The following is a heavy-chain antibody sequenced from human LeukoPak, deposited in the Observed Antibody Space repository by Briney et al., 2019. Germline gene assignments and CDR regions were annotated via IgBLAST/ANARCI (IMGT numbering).Heavy chain of an antibody. J-gene: IGHJ3*02. CDR3: ASAYCGGDCYSGDDAFDI. D-gene: IGHD2-21*02. V-gene: IGHV5-51*01. CDR2: IYPGDSDT. CDR1: GYSFTSYC. Sequence: PGESLKISCKGSGYSFTSYCIAWVRQMPGKGLEWMGTIYPGDSDTRYSPYFQGQVTISADKSITTAYLQWGSLKASDTAMYYCASAYCGGDCYSGDDAFDIWGQGTMVTVSS.